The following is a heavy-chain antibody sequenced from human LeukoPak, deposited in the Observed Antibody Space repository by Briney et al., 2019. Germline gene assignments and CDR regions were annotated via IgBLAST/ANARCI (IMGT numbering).Heavy chain of an antibody. CDR1: GFTFSSYA. J-gene: IGHJ3*02. D-gene: IGHD1-26*01. CDR3: VRGGSYSTNPFDI. CDR2: ISGSGGST. V-gene: IGHV3-23*01. Sequence: GGSLRLSCAASGFTFSSYAMSWVRQAPGKGLEWVSAISGSGGSTYYADSVKGRFTISRDNSKNTLYLQMNSLRAEDTAVYYCVRGGSYSTNPFDIWGQGTMVTVSS.